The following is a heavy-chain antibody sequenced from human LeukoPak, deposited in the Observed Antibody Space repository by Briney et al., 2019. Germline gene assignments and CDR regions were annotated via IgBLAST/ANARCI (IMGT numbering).Heavy chain of an antibody. J-gene: IGHJ5*02. D-gene: IGHD5-24*01. CDR3: ARDRGDGYRGWFDP. CDR2: ISYDGSNK. V-gene: IGHV3-30-3*01. CDR1: GFTFSSYA. Sequence: PGGSLRLSCAASGFTFSSYAMHWVRQAPGKGLEWVAVISYDGSNKYYADSVKGRFTISRDNSKNTLYLQMNSLRAEDTAVYYCARDRGDGYRGWFDPWGQGTLVTVSS.